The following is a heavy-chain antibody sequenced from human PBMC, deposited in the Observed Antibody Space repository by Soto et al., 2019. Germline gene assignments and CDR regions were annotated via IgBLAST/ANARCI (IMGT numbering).Heavy chain of an antibody. Sequence: GGSLRLSCAASGFTFSSYSMNWVRQAPGKGLEWVSSISISSSYIYYADSVKGRFTISIDNAKNPLYLQMNSLRAEDTAVYYCASDCSGGSCYSELYYYYYGMDVCGQGTTVTVSS. CDR3: ASDCSGGSCYSELYYYYYGMDV. CDR2: ISISSSYI. D-gene: IGHD2-15*01. J-gene: IGHJ6*02. V-gene: IGHV3-21*01. CDR1: GFTFSSYS.